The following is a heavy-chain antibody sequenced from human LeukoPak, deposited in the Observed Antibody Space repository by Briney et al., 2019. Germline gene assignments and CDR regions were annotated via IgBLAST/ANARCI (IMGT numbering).Heavy chain of an antibody. CDR2: VKSDGSNP. D-gene: IGHD3-10*01. J-gene: IGHJ4*02. Sequence: GGSLRLSWAASRFSFSNYWMHWVRQAPEKGLVWVSRVKSDGSNPSYADSAKGRFTISRDNAENMLYLQMNTLGAEDTAVYYCARDIVSGSGSLDYWGQGTLVTVSS. V-gene: IGHV3-74*01. CDR3: ARDIVSGSGSLDY. CDR1: RFSFSNYW.